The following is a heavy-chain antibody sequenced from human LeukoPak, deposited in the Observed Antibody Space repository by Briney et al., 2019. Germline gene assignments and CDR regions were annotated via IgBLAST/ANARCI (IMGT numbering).Heavy chain of an antibody. J-gene: IGHJ4*02. CDR1: GYSFTSYW. Sequence: GESPKISCKGSGYSFTSYWIGWVRQMPGKGLEWMGIIYPGDSDTRYSPSFQGQVTISADKSISTAYLQWSSLKASDTAMYYCASLDYYGSGSVSYYFDYWGQGTLVTVSS. CDR2: IYPGDSDT. CDR3: ASLDYYGSGSVSYYFDY. D-gene: IGHD3-10*01. V-gene: IGHV5-51*01.